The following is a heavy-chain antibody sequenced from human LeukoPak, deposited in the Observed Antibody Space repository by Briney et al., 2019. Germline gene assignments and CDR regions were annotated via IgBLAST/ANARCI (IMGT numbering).Heavy chain of an antibody. CDR2: IKQDGSEK. Sequence: GGSLRLSCAASGFTFSSYWTSWVRQAPGKGLEWVANIKQDGSEKYYVDSVKGRFTISRDNAKNSLYLQMNSLRAEDTAVYYCAREVYYGSGEANWFDPWGQGTLVTVSS. CDR1: GFTFSSYW. J-gene: IGHJ5*02. D-gene: IGHD3-10*01. V-gene: IGHV3-7*01. CDR3: AREVYYGSGEANWFDP.